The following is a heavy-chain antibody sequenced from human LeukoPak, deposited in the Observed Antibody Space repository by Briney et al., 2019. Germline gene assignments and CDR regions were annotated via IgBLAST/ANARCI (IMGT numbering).Heavy chain of an antibody. Sequence: GESLKISCKGSGYSFTSYWIGWVRQMPGKGLEWMGIIYPGDSDTRYSPSFQGQVTISADKSISTAYLQWSSLKASDTAMYYCARHGTGNTAMEAKDYWGQGTLVTVSS. J-gene: IGHJ4*02. CDR2: IYPGDSDT. CDR1: GYSFTSYW. V-gene: IGHV5-51*01. D-gene: IGHD5-18*01. CDR3: ARHGTGNTAMEAKDY.